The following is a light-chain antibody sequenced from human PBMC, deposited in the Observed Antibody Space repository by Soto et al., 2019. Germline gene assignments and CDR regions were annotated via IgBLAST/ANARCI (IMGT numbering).Light chain of an antibody. CDR3: QQSYGTPLT. J-gene: IGKJ4*01. V-gene: IGKV1-39*01. CDR1: QSISNY. Sequence: DMEMTQSPSSLSASVGDRVTITCRASQSISNYLNWYQHKPGKVPKLLIYAASSLQSGVPTRFRGSGSETDFTLPINSLQPEDFATYYCQQSYGTPLTFGGGTKIEIK. CDR2: AAS.